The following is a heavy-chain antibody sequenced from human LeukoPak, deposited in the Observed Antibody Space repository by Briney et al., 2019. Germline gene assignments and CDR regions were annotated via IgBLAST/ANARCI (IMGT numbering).Heavy chain of an antibody. D-gene: IGHD3-10*01. CDR2: IYPGDSDT. CDR1: GYSFNDYW. J-gene: IGHJ4*02. Sequence: GESLKISCKGSGYSFNDYWDGWVRQMPGKGLEWMGIIYPGDSDTSYSPSFQGQVTISADKSISTAYLQWSSLKASDTAMYYCARARHYGSGSYYPFDYWGQGILVTVSS. CDR3: ARARHYGSGSYYPFDY. V-gene: IGHV5-51*01.